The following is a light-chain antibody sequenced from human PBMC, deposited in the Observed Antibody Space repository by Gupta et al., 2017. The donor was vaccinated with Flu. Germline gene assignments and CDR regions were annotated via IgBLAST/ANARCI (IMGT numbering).Light chain of an antibody. Sequence: ISTYLNWFQPTPGQVPKLLIYTSSTLQAGVPPRFSGSGSGPDFTLTLDSLQPEDFATYYCQPSFSDHGTFGPGTRVEV. V-gene: IGKV1-39*01. J-gene: IGKJ1*01. CDR1: ISTY. CDR3: QPSFSDHGT. CDR2: TSS.